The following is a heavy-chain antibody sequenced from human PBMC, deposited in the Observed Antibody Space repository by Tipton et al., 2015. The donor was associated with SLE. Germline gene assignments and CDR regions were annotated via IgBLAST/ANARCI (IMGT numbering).Heavy chain of an antibody. D-gene: IGHD3-22*01. CDR2: IYHSGNT. Sequence: TLSLTYAVSGFSISSGYYWGWIRQPPGKGLEWIGSIYHSGNTYYNPSLKSRVSMSIDTSRNEVFLRLSSVTAADTAVYYCARHDYDSNGYYQHYFDYWGQGTLVTVSS. CDR3: ARHDYDSNGYYQHYFDY. CDR1: GFSISSGYY. J-gene: IGHJ4*02. V-gene: IGHV4-38-2*01.